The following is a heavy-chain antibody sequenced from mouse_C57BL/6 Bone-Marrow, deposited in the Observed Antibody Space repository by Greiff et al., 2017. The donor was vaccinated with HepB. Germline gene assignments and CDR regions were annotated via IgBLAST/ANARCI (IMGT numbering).Heavy chain of an antibody. V-gene: IGHV6-3*01. CDR2: IRLKSDNYAT. J-gene: IGHJ4*01. CDR1: GFTFSNYW. CDR3: TGAACDAMDY. Sequence: EVKLVESGGGLVQPGGSMKLSCVASGFTFSNYWMNWVRQSPEKGLEWVAQIRLKSDNYATHYAESVKGRFTISRDDSKSSVYLQMNNLRAEDTGIYYCTGAACDAMDYWGQGTSVTVSS.